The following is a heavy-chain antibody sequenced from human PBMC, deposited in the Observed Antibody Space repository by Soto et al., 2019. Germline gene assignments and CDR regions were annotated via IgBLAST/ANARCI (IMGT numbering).Heavy chain of an antibody. J-gene: IGHJ5*02. CDR2: IYYSGST. CDR3: ARQPTTGDTDLWFDP. D-gene: IGHD2-21*01. CDR1: GGSISSSSYY. Sequence: SETLSLTCTVSGGSISSSSYYWGWIRQPPGKGLEWIGSIYYSGSTYYNPSLASRVTVSVDTSKNEFSLKLRSVTAADTAVYYCARQPTTGDTDLWFDPWGQGTLVTVSS. V-gene: IGHV4-39*01.